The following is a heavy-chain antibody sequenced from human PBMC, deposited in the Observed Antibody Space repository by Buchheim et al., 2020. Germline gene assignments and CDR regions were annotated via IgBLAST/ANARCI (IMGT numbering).Heavy chain of an antibody. CDR3: AKDSTVVTFDY. Sequence: QVQLVESGGGVVQPGRSLRLSCAASGFTFSSYGMHWVRQAPGKGLEWVAVISYDGSNKYYADSVKGRFTISRDNSKSTLYLQMNSLRAEDTAVYYCAKDSTVVTFDYWGQGTL. V-gene: IGHV3-30*18. CDR1: GFTFSSYG. J-gene: IGHJ4*02. D-gene: IGHD4-23*01. CDR2: ISYDGSNK.